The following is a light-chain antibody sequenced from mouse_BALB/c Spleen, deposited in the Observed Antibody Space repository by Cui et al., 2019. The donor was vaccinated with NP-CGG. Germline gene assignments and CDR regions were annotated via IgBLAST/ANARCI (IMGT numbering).Light chain of an antibody. Sequence: QAVVTQESALTTSPLDTVTLTCRSSTVAVTTSNYANWVQEKPDHLFTGLIGGTNNRAPGVPARFSGSLIGDKAALTITGAQTEDEAIYFCALWYSNHWVFGGGTKLTVL. CDR2: GTN. CDR3: ALWYSNHWV. CDR1: TVAVTTSNY. V-gene: IGLV1*01. J-gene: IGLJ1*01.